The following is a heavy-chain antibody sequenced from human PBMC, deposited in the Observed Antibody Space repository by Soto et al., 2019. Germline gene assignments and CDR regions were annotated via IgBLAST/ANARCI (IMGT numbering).Heavy chain of an antibody. V-gene: IGHV4-39*07. CDR2: INYSGST. D-gene: IGHD2-8*02. CDR1: GGSISSSDYY. CDR3: ARDKITGVFDY. J-gene: IGHJ4*02. Sequence: KLRGTLSLTCTVSGGSISSSDYYWEWNRQPPGKGLEWIGKINYSGSTNYNPSLKSRVTISVDTSKNQFSLKLTSVTAADTVVYYCARDKITGVFDYWGQGTLVTVSS.